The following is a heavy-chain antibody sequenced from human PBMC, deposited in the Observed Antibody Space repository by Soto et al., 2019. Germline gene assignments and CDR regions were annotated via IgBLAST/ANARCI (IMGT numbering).Heavy chain of an antibody. J-gene: IGHJ3*02. CDR2: ISGSGGST. CDR3: AKDISSWDAFDI. Sequence: GSLRLSCAASGFTFSSYAMSWVRQAPGKGLEWVSAISGSGGSTYYADSVKGRFTISRDNSKNTLYLQMNSLRAEDTAVYYCAKDISSWDAFDIWGQGTMVTVSS. D-gene: IGHD6-13*01. CDR1: GFTFSSYA. V-gene: IGHV3-23*01.